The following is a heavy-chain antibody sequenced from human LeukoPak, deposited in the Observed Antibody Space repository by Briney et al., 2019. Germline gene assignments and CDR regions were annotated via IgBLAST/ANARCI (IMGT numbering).Heavy chain of an antibody. J-gene: IGHJ4*02. CDR3: ARDEGELPFDY. CDR1: GYTFTNYY. D-gene: IGHD1-26*01. CDR2: INPSGGST. V-gene: IGHV1-46*01. Sequence: ASVTVSCKASGYTFTNYYMHWVRQAPGQGLEWMGIINPSGGSTGYTQKFQGRVTMTRDTSTSTVYMDLSSLRSEDTAVYYCARDEGELPFDYWGQGTLVTVSS.